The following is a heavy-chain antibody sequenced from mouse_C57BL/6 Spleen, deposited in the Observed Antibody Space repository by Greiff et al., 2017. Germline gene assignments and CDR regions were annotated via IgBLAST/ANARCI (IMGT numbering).Heavy chain of an antibody. CDR1: GFNIKDYY. CDR3: TTGDYDDGAWFAY. D-gene: IGHD2-4*01. J-gene: IGHJ3*01. V-gene: IGHV14-1*01. Sequence: EVQLQQSGAELVRPGASVKLSCTASGFNIKDYYMHWVKQRPEQGLEWIGRIDPEDGDTEYAPKFQGKATMTADTSSNTAYLQLSSLTSEDTAVYYCTTGDYDDGAWFAYWGQGTLVTVSA. CDR2: IDPEDGDT.